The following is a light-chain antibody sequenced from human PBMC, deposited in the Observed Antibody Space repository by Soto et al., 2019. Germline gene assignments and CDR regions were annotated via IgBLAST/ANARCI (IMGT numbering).Light chain of an antibody. CDR2: GAT. V-gene: IGKV3-20*01. CDR3: QQYGASPRT. Sequence: EIVLTQSPGTLSLSPGERATLSCRASQSVSSRYFAWYQHKPGQAPRLLIDGATSRATGIPDRFSGSGSGTDFTLTISRLEPEDFAVYYCQQYGASPRTFGQGTRLEIK. CDR1: QSVSSRY. J-gene: IGKJ5*01.